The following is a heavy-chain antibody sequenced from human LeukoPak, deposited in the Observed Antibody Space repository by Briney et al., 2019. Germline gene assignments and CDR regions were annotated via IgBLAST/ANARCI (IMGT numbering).Heavy chain of an antibody. D-gene: IGHD3-10*01. J-gene: IGHJ5*02. V-gene: IGHV4-34*01. CDR2: INHSGST. CDR3: ERGRVLWFGELYPSWFDP. Sequence: SETLSLTCAVYGGSFSGYYWSWIRQPPGKGLEWIGEINHSGSTNYNPSLKSRVTISVDTSKNQFSLKLSSVTAADTAVYYCERGRVLWFGELYPSWFDPWGQETLVTVSS. CDR1: GGSFSGYY.